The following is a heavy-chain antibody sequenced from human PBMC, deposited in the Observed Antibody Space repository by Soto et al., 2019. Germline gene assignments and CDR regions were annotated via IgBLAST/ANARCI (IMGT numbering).Heavy chain of an antibody. J-gene: IGHJ4*02. CDR3: ARAGDYGSFYFFDY. D-gene: IGHD3-10*01. V-gene: IGHV1-18*01. CDR1: GYTFTNYG. Sequence: ASVKVSCKASGYTFTNYGVTWVRQAPGQGLEWMGWITPYNGNTHYAQKVQGRVTMTTDTSTSTAYMELWSLRSDGTAVYYCARAGDYGSFYFFDYWGQGTLVTVSS. CDR2: ITPYNGNT.